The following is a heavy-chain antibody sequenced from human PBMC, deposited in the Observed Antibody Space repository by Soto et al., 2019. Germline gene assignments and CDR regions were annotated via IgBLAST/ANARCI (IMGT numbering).Heavy chain of an antibody. D-gene: IGHD2-15*01. Sequence: QVQLVESGGGVVQPGRSLRLSCAASGFTFSSYGMHWVRQAPGKGLEWVAVISYDGSNKYYEESVKGRFTISRYNSKNTLYLQMNSLRAEDTAVYYCSVDMGAAPFDYWGQGTLVTVSS. CDR1: GFTFSSYG. CDR2: ISYDGSNK. CDR3: SVDMGAAPFDY. V-gene: IGHV3-30*03. J-gene: IGHJ4*02.